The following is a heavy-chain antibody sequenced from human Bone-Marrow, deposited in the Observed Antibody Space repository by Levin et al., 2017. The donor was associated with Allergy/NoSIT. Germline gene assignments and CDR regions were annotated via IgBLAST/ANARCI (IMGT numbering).Heavy chain of an antibody. J-gene: IGHJ6*03. CDR1: GFTFTKYA. Sequence: GGSLRLSCAASGFTFTKYAMHWVRQAPGKGLEWVAILSSDGSEKSYADSVKGRFTISRDNSENTLYLQMSSLGPEDTAVYYCAKDSTMTIVTTSYMDVWGAGTTVAVSS. CDR2: LSSDGSEK. V-gene: IGHV3-30*18. CDR3: AKDSTMTIVTTSYMDV. D-gene: IGHD4-17*01.